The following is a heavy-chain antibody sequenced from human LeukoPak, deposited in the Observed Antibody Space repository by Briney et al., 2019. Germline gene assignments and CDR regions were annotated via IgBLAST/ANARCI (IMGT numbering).Heavy chain of an antibody. J-gene: IGHJ5*02. CDR2: IIPIFGTA. CDR3: ATRVYCSGGDCYSWFDP. CDR1: GGTFSSYA. D-gene: IGHD2-15*01. Sequence: GASVKVSCKASGGTFSSYAISWVRQAPGQGLEWMGGIIPIFGTANYAQKFQGRVTMTEGTSTDTAYMELSSLRSEDTAVYYCATRVYCSGGDCYSWFDPWGQGTLVTVSS. V-gene: IGHV1-69*06.